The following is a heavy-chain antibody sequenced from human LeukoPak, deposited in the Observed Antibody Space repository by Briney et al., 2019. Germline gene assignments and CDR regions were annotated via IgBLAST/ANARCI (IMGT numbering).Heavy chain of an antibody. D-gene: IGHD6-13*01. Sequence: GVSLRLSCAASGFTFRNYAMSWVRQAPGKGLEWVSAISDGGTNTFYADSVKGRFTISRDTSYNTMYLQMHTLRAEDTAIYYCAKDRGKAAAGWLDPWGQGTLVTVSS. CDR2: ISDGGTNT. J-gene: IGHJ5*02. V-gene: IGHV3-23*01. CDR3: AKDRGKAAAGWLDP. CDR1: GFTFRNYA.